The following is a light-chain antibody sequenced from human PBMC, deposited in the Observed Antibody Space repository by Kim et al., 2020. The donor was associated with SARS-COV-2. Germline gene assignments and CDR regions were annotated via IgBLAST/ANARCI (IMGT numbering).Light chain of an antibody. CDR1: SLRMSY. V-gene: IGLV3-19*01. CDR3: NSRDIRGDRVL. J-gene: IGLJ3*02. CDR2: GEN. Sequence: ELTQDPAVSVALGQTVTITCQGDSLRMSYATWYQKKPGQAPILVIYGENSRPSGIPDRFFGSYSRNTASLTITGAQAEDEADYNCNSRDIRGDRVLFGGGTQLTDL.